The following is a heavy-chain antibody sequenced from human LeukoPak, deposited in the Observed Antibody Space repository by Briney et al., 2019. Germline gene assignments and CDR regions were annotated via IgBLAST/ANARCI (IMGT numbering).Heavy chain of an antibody. J-gene: IGHJ4*02. CDR3: ARQGSGNYLSPVNY. V-gene: IGHV4-39*01. CDR1: GGSISSSSYY. CDR2: IYYSGST. D-gene: IGHD1-26*01. Sequence: SETLSLTCTVSGGSISSSSYYWGWIRQPPGKGLEWIGTIYYSGSTYYNPSLKSRVTISVDTYKNQFSLTLSSVTAADTAVYYCARQGSGNYLSPVNYWGEGTLVTVSS.